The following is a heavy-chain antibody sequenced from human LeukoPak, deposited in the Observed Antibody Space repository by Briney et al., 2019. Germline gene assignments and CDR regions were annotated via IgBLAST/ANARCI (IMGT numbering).Heavy chain of an antibody. CDR2: IYYSGST. Sequence: SETLSLTCTVSGDSISNYYWSWIRQPAGKGLEWIGYIYYSGSTNYNPSLKSRVTISVDTSKNQFSLKLSSVTAADTAVYYCAREPAAAPGSMDVWGQGTTVTVSS. CDR3: AREPAAAPGSMDV. J-gene: IGHJ6*02. V-gene: IGHV4-59*01. D-gene: IGHD6-13*01. CDR1: GDSISNYY.